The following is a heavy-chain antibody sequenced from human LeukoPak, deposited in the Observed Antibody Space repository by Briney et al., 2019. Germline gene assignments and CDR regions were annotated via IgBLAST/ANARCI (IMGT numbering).Heavy chain of an antibody. V-gene: IGHV3-53*01. D-gene: IGHD5-24*01. Sequence: GGSLRLSCAASGFTFSSYWISWVRQAPGRELEWVSFTYFGGTTYYSDYVKGGLAIFRDNSKNTLYLQMNRLRADDTAGYYCARDSEGDGYNVDTWGRGTLVTVSS. CDR1: GFTFSSYW. CDR2: TYFGGTT. J-gene: IGHJ5*02. CDR3: ARDSEGDGYNVDT.